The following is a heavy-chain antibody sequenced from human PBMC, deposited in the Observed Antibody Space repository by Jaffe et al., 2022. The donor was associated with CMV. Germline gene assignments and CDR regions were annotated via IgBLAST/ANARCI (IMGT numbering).Heavy chain of an antibody. CDR3: ARDLNYADYAGLFDS. CDR2: IYYNGNT. V-gene: IGHV4-31*03. J-gene: IGHJ5*01. Sequence: QVQLRESGPGLVKPSETLSLTCTVSGGSINSGGYYWCWIRQRPGKGLEWIGYIYYNGNTYFNPSLKSRLSMSIDASKNQYSLRLNSVTAADTAVYYCARDLNYADYAGLFDSWGQGILVTVSS. CDR1: GGSINSGGYY. D-gene: IGHD4-17*01.